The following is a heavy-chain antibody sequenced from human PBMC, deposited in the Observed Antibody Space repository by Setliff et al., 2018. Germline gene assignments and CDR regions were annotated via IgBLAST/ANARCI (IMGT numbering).Heavy chain of an antibody. V-gene: IGHV4-4*02. CDR1: GDSISSGNW. CDR3: ARGRNIAARLLDS. D-gene: IGHD6-6*01. J-gene: IGHJ4*02. CDR2: INHRGST. Sequence: KPSETLSLTCAVSGDSISSGNWWSWVRQPPGKGLEWVGEINHRGSTTYNPSLKSRVTISVDTSKDQFSLKVISMTAADTAVYYCARGRNIAARLLDSWGQGTLVTVSS.